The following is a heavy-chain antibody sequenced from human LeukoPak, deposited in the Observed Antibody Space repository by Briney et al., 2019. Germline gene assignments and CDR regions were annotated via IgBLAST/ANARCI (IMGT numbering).Heavy chain of an antibody. CDR3: AKGPAMVDYYYYYGMDV. Sequence: GGSLRLSCAASGFTFSSYAMSWFRQAPGKGLEWVSAISGSGGSTYYADSVKGRFTISRDNSKNTLYLQMNSLRAEDTAVYYCAKGPAMVDYYYYYGMDVWGQGTTVTVSS. J-gene: IGHJ6*02. D-gene: IGHD5-18*01. V-gene: IGHV3-23*01. CDR1: GFTFSSYA. CDR2: ISGSGGST.